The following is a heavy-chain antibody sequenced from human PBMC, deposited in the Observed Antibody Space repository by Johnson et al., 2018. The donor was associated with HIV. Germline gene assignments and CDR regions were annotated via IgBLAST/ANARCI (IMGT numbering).Heavy chain of an antibody. Sequence: VQLVESGGDVVQPGRSLRLSCTASGFTFSSYALHWVRQAPGKGLEWVSRIKTDGSDTTYADSVKGRFTISRDNAKNTLYLEMKSLRVDDTAVYYCVRDDYAVHIWCQGTMVTVSS. CDR1: GFTFSSYA. J-gene: IGHJ3*02. CDR2: IKTDGSDT. CDR3: VRDDYAVHI. V-gene: IGHV3-74*01. D-gene: IGHD2-21*02.